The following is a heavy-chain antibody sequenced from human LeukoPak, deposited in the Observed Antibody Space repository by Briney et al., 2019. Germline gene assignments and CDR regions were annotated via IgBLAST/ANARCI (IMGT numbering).Heavy chain of an antibody. D-gene: IGHD6-19*01. CDR2: FDPEDGET. Sequence: ASVKVSCKVSGYTLTELSMHWVRQAPGKGLEWMGGFDPEDGETIYAQKFQGRVTMTGDTSTDTAYMELSSLRSEDTAVYYCATVHPFGWYIDYWGQGTLVTVSP. J-gene: IGHJ4*02. CDR1: GYTLTELS. CDR3: ATVHPFGWYIDY. V-gene: IGHV1-24*01.